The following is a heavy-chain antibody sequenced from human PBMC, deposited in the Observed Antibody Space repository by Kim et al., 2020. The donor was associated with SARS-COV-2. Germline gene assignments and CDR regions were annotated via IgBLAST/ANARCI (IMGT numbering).Heavy chain of an antibody. CDR3: AKVAPIAARRAPRFDY. J-gene: IGHJ4*02. Sequence: VRGRFTISRDNSKNTLYLKMNSLRAEDTAVYYCAKVAPIAARRAPRFDYWGQGTLVTVSS. D-gene: IGHD6-6*01. V-gene: IGHV3-23*01.